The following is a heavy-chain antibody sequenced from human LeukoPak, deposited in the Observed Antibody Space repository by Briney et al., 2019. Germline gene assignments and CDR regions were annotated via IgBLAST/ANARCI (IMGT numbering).Heavy chain of an antibody. J-gene: IGHJ4*02. CDR2: ISSSSSSM. D-gene: IGHD4-17*01. CDR1: GFSFSSYS. Sequence: WVSLRLSCAASGFSFSSYSMNWVRKAPGKGLEWFSYISSSSSSMYYAYSVKGRFTIYRDNAKNSLYLKMHSLSVEDTAVYYCARNHDYGDYDDYWGQGTLVTVSS. V-gene: IGHV3-48*01. CDR3: ARNHDYGDYDDY.